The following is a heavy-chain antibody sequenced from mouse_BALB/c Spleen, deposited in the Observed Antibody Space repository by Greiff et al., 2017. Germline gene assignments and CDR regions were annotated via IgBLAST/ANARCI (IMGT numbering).Heavy chain of an antibody. J-gene: IGHJ3*01. CDR2: IDTSDSYT. CDR1: GYTFTDYW. CDR3: ASNYEFAY. Sequence: QVQLQQSGAELVMPGASVKMSCKASGYTFTDYWMHWVKQRPGQGLEWIGAIDTSDSYTSYNQKFKGKATLTVDESSSTAYMQLSSLTSEDSAVYYCASNYEFAYWGQGTLVTVSA. V-gene: IGHV1-69*01. D-gene: IGHD2-1*01.